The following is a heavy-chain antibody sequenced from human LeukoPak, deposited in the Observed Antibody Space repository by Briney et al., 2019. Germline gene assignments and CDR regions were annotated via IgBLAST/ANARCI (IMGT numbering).Heavy chain of an antibody. CDR3: ARVRKGYFDWLLFDY. Sequence: SETLSHTCTVSGGSISSYYWSWIRQPPGKGLEWIGYIYYSGSTNYNPSLKSRVTISVDTSKNQFSLKLSSVTAADTAVYYCARVRKGYFDWLLFDYWGQGTLVTVSS. V-gene: IGHV4-59*01. CDR1: GGSISSYY. D-gene: IGHD3-9*01. CDR2: IYYSGST. J-gene: IGHJ4*02.